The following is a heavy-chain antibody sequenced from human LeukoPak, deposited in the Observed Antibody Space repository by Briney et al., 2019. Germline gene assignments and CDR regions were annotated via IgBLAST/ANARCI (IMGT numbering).Heavy chain of an antibody. D-gene: IGHD2/OR15-2a*01. CDR1: GFTFSRYV. J-gene: IGHJ4*02. Sequence: GGSLRLSCSASGFTFSRYVMHWVRQAPGKGLEYVSAINSDGGTTFYGDAVKGRFTISRDNSKNTLYLQMNSLRAEDTAVYYCAKASSNYFYYFEYWGQGTLVTVSS. V-gene: IGHV3-64*04. CDR3: AKASSNYFYYFEY. CDR2: INSDGGTT.